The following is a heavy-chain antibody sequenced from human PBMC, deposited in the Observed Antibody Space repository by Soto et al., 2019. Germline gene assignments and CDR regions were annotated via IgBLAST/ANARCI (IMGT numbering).Heavy chain of an antibody. CDR2: ISAYNGNT. J-gene: IGHJ4*02. D-gene: IGHD3-22*01. Sequence: QVQLVQSGAEVKKPGASVKVSCKASGYTFTSYGISWVRQAPGQGLEWMGWISAYNGNTNYAQKLQGRVTMTTDTPTRAAHMELRSLRSDDTAVYYCARVRDYYDSSGYYVDYWGQGTLVTVSS. CDR3: ARVRDYYDSSGYYVDY. V-gene: IGHV1-18*01. CDR1: GYTFTSYG.